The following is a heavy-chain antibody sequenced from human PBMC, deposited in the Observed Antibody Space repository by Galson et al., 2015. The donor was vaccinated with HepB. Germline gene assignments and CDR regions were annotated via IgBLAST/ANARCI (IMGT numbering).Heavy chain of an antibody. CDR1: GFTFSDYY. J-gene: IGHJ4*02. D-gene: IGHD3-9*01. CDR2: ISSSSSYT. V-gene: IGHV3-11*06. CDR3: ASLLRNAYYDILTGYYMGNHYFDY. Sequence: SLRLSCAASGFTFSDYYMSWIRQAPGKGLEWVSYISSSSSYTNYADSVKGRFTISRDNAKNSLYLQMNSLRAEDTAVYYCASLLRNAYYDILTGYYMGNHYFDYWGQGTLVTVSS.